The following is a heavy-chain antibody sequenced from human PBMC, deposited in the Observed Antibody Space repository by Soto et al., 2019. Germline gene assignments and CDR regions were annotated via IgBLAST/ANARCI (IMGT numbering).Heavy chain of an antibody. V-gene: IGHV5-10-1*01. CDR3: ASQLYYYDSSGPTPGWFDP. Sequence: GESLKISCKGSGYSFTSYWISWVRQMPGKGLEWMGRIDPSDSYTNYSPSFQGHVTISADKSISTAYLQWSSLKASDTAMYYCASQLYYYDSSGPTPGWFDPWGQGTLVTVSS. D-gene: IGHD3-22*01. CDR2: IDPSDSYT. CDR1: GYSFTSYW. J-gene: IGHJ5*02.